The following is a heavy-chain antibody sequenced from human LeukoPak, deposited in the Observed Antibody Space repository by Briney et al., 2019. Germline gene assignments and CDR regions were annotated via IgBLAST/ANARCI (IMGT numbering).Heavy chain of an antibody. Sequence: GGSLRLSCAASGFTFSSYWMHWVRQAPGKGLVWVSRINSDGSSTSYADSVKGRFTISRDNAKNSLYLQMNSLRAEDTAVYYCARDRGASVAVFDYWGQGTLVTVSS. CDR3: ARDRGASVAVFDY. D-gene: IGHD6-19*01. CDR1: GFTFSSYW. CDR2: INSDGSST. J-gene: IGHJ4*02. V-gene: IGHV3-74*01.